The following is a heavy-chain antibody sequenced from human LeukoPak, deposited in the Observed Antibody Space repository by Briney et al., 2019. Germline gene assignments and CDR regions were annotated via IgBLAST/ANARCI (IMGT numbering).Heavy chain of an antibody. Sequence: GGSLRLSCAASGFTFSGYGMHWVRQAPGKGLEWVAFIRNDGTNKNYADFVKGRFTISRDNSKNTLSLQMNSLRAEDTAVYYCAKDWCCCGGDCFRYHYMDVWGKGTTVTVSS. CDR2: IRNDGTNK. CDR3: AKDWCCCGGDCFRYHYMDV. D-gene: IGHD2-21*01. J-gene: IGHJ6*03. CDR1: GFTFSGYG. V-gene: IGHV3-30*02.